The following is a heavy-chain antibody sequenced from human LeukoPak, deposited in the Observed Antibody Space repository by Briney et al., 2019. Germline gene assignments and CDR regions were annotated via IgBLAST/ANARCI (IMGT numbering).Heavy chain of an antibody. CDR1: GFTFSSYA. Sequence: PGGSLRLSCAASGFTFSSYAMSWVRQAPGKGLEWVSSISGSGGSTYYADSVKGRFTISRDNSKNTLYLQMNSLRAEDTAVYYCADLLRYFSDDDYWGQGTLVTVSS. J-gene: IGHJ4*02. CDR3: ADLLRYFSDDDY. CDR2: ISGSGGST. V-gene: IGHV3-23*01. D-gene: IGHD3-9*01.